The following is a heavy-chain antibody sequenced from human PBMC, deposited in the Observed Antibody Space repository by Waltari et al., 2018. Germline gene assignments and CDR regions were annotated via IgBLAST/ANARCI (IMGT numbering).Heavy chain of an antibody. CDR2: ISGSGGST. J-gene: IGHJ4*02. V-gene: IGHV3-23*01. CDR1: GFTFSSYA. CDR3: AKSTTPTTRGD. D-gene: IGHD4-17*01. Sequence: EVQLLESGGGLVQPGGSLRLSCAASGFTFSSYAMSWVRQAPGKGLEWVSAISGSGGSTYDADAVKGRFTISRDNSKNTLYLQMNSLRAEDTAVYYCAKSTTPTTRGDWGQGTLVTVSS.